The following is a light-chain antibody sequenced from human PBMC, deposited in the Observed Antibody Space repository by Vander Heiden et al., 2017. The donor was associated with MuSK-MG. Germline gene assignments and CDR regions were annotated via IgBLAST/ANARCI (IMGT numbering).Light chain of an antibody. Sequence: EIVLTQSPGTLSLSPGERATLSCRASQSVSSSYLAWYQQKPGQAPRLLIYGASSRATGIPDRFSGSGSGTDFTLTISRLEPEDFAVYHCQQDASSEYTFGQGTKLEIK. V-gene: IGKV3-20*01. CDR1: QSVSSSY. J-gene: IGKJ2*01. CDR3: QQDASSEYT. CDR2: GAS.